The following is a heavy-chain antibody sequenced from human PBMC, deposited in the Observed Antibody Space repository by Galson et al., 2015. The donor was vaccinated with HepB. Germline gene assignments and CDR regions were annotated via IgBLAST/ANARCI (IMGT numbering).Heavy chain of an antibody. V-gene: IGHV1-3*01. CDR2: INAGNGNT. Sequence: SVKVSCKASGYTFTSYAMHWVRQAPGQRLEWMGWINAGNGNTKYSQKFQGRVTITRDTSASTAYMELSSLRSEDTAVYYCARDGDTMIALFGYWGQGTLVTVSS. CDR3: ARDGDTMIALFGY. D-gene: IGHD3-22*01. CDR1: GYTFTSYA. J-gene: IGHJ4*02.